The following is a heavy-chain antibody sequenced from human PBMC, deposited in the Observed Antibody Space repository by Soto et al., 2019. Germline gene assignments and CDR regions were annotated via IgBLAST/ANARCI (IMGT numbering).Heavy chain of an antibody. J-gene: IGHJ4*02. CDR3: ARPFGDTAMFIDY. CDR2: IYPGDSDT. CDR1: VYNFGRNW. D-gene: IGHD5-18*01. V-gene: IGHV5-51*01. Sequence: PGESLKISCKGSVYNFGRNWIGWVRQMPGKGLEWMGIIYPGDSDTRYSPSFQGQVTISADKSINTAYLHWSSLKASDTAIYYCARPFGDTAMFIDYWGQGTQATVSS.